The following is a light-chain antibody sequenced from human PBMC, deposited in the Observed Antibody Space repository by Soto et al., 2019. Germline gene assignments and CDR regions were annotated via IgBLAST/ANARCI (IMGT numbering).Light chain of an antibody. CDR3: QQYASSPLT. CDR1: QSVRSNY. Sequence: EIVLTQSPGTLSLSSGERATLSCRASQSVRSNYLAWYQQKPGQAPRLLIYGASSRATGIPVRFGGSGSGTDFTLTISRLAPEVFALYDCQQYASSPLTFGGGTKVEIK. V-gene: IGKV3-20*01. J-gene: IGKJ4*01. CDR2: GAS.